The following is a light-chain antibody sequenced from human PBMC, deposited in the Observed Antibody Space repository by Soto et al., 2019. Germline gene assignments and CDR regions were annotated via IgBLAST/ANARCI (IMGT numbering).Light chain of an antibody. CDR2: KAS. V-gene: IGKV1-5*03. J-gene: IGKJ1*01. CDR3: QQYNSYWT. CDR1: QSISSW. Sequence: DIQMTQSPSTLSASVGDRVTITCRASQSISSWLAWFQQKPGRAPKLLIHKASTLESGVPSRFSGSGSGTEFTLTISSLQPDDFATYYCQQYNSYWTFGQGTKVDIK.